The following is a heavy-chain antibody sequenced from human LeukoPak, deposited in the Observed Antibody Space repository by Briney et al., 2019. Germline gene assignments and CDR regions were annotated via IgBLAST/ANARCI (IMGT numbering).Heavy chain of an antibody. CDR2: IIPIFGTA. CDR3: ASTSAVAGPLHWFDP. V-gene: IGHV1-69*06. CDR1: GGTFSSYA. D-gene: IGHD6-13*01. J-gene: IGHJ5*02. Sequence: AASVKVSCKASGGTFSSYAISWVRQAPGQGLEWMGGIIPIFGTANYAQKFQGRVTITADKSTSTAYMELSSLRSEDTAVYYCASTSAVAGPLHWFDPWGQGTLVTVSS.